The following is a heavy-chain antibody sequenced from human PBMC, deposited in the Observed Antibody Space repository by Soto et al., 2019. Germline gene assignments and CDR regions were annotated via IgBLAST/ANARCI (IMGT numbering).Heavy chain of an antibody. J-gene: IGHJ6*02. V-gene: IGHV3-30*18. CDR2: ISYDGSNK. CDR3: AKDLLGPGRAYGMAV. Sequence: QVQLVESGGGVVQPGRSLRLSCAASGFTFSSYGMHWVRQAPGKGLEWVAVISYDGSNKYYADSVKGRFTISRDNSKNTRYLQMNSPRAEDTAVYYCAKDLLGPGRAYGMAVWGQGTTVTVSS. D-gene: IGHD7-27*01. CDR1: GFTFSSYG.